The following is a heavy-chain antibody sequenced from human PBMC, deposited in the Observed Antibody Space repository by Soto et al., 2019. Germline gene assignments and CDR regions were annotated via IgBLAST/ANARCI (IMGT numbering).Heavy chain of an antibody. CDR2: ISSSSSYI. CDR1: GFTFSSYS. CDR3: ARGFIYCSGGSYYPGLDY. J-gene: IGHJ4*02. V-gene: IGHV3-21*01. Sequence: GGSLRLSCAASGFTFSSYSMNWVRQAPGKGLEWVSSISSSSSYIYYADSVKGRFTISRDNAKNSLYLQMNSLRAEDTAVYYCARGFIYCSGGSYYPGLDYWGQGTLVTVSS. D-gene: IGHD2-15*01.